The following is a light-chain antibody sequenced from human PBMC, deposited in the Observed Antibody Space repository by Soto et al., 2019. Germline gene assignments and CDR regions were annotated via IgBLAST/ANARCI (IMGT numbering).Light chain of an antibody. J-gene: IGKJ2*01. CDR1: QDISSS. Sequence: DIQLTQSPSLLSASVGDRVTITCRASQDISSSLALYQEKPGKAPKLLLYGVSTLQSGVPSGFNGSGSGTEFTLPIGSLQPEDFATYYCQQFNSYPHTFGQGTELEIK. V-gene: IGKV1-9*01. CDR2: GVS. CDR3: QQFNSYPHT.